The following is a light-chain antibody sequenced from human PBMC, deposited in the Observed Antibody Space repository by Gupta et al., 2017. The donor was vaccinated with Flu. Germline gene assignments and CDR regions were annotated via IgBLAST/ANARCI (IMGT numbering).Light chain of an antibody. CDR3: QQYNDWPLT. CDR2: DAS. CDR1: QSVSGN. Sequence: EIVMPQSPATLSLSPGERPTLSCRASQSVSGNLAWYQQKPGQAPRLLVYDASTRATGIPARFSGSGSGTEFTLTISSLQSEDFAVYYCQQYNDWPLTFGQGTKVEIK. V-gene: IGKV3-15*01. J-gene: IGKJ1*01.